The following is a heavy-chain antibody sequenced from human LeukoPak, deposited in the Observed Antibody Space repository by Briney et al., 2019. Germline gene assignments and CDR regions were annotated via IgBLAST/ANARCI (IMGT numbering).Heavy chain of an antibody. D-gene: IGHD2-8*01. Sequence: GGSLRLSCTVSGFPFNMFAMDWVRQAPEHGLEWVSGHSRGGETRKYADSVKGRFTVSRDASKNMVFLQMDDLRPEDTAVYYCAKEQRLRHCSEGVCMEGYYFDYWGQGSLVTVSS. CDR1: GFPFNMFA. CDR2: HSRGGETR. V-gene: IGHV3-23*01. CDR3: AKEQRLRHCSEGVCMEGYYFDY. J-gene: IGHJ4*02.